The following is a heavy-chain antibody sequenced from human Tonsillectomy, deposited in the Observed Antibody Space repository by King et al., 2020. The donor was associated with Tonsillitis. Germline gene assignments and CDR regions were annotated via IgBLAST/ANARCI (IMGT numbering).Heavy chain of an antibody. CDR1: GGSFSSGSYY. CDR2: IYTSGST. J-gene: IGHJ4*02. D-gene: IGHD3-16*01. Sequence: LQLQESGPGLVKPSQTLSLTCTVSGGSFSSGSYYWRWIRQPAGKGLEWIGRIYTSGSTNYNDSLKSRVTISVDTSKNQFSLTLSSVTAADTAVYYCARERRGPSATLIQGYFDYWGQGALVTVSS. CDR3: ARERRGPSATLIQGYFDY. V-gene: IGHV4-61*02.